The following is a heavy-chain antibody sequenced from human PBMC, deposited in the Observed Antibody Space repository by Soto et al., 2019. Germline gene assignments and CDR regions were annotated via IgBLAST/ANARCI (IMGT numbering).Heavy chain of an antibody. CDR2: MYTGGST. CDR3: AGGGGYSGYEGHDS. Sequence: EVQLVESGGGLIHPGGSLRLSCGASGFTVSTTYMSWVRQAPGKGLEWVSTMYTGGSTSYADSVKGRFTISRDNSKNTLYPQLYSLRFEDTAVYNGAGGGGYSGYEGHDSWCQGTLVTVSS. CDR1: GFTVSTTY. V-gene: IGHV3-53*01. J-gene: IGHJ4*02. D-gene: IGHD5-12*01.